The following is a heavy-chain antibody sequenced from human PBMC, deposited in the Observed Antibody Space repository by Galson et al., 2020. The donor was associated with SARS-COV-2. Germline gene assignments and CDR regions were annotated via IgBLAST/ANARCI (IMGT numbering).Heavy chain of an antibody. D-gene: IGHD1-7*01. CDR1: GYTFTGYY. J-gene: IGHJ5*02. CDR3: ARTWNYDTGRFDP. CDR2: INPNSGGT. V-gene: IGHV1-2*04. Sequence: ASVKVSCKASGYTFTGYYMHWVRQAPGQGLEWMGWINPNSGGTNYAQKFQGWVTMTRDTSISTAYMELSRLRSDDTAVYYCARTWNYDTGRFDPWGQGTLVTVSS.